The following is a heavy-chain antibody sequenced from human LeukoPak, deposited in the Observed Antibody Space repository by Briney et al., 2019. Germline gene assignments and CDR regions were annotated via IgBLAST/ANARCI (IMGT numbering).Heavy chain of an antibody. D-gene: IGHD1-1*01. V-gene: IGHV3-23*01. Sequence: GGSLRLSCAASGFTFSSYAMSWVRQAPGKGLEWVSAISGSGGSTYYADSVKGRSTISRDNSKNTLYLQMNSLRAEDTAVYYCAKARYNWNDGDYYFDYWGQGTLVTVSS. CDR3: AKARYNWNDGDYYFDY. J-gene: IGHJ4*02. CDR2: ISGSGGST. CDR1: GFTFSSYA.